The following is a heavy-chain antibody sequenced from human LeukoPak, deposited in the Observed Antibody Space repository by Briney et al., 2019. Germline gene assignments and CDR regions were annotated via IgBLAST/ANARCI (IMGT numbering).Heavy chain of an antibody. Sequence: EASVKVSCKVSGYNLNELSMHWVRQAPGKGREWMGGFDPEDGETIYAQKFQGRVTMTEDTSTDTAYMELSSLKSEDTAVYYCATFWAPVTSLNWFDPWGQGTLVTVSS. CDR3: ATFWAPVTSLNWFDP. V-gene: IGHV1-24*01. CDR1: GYNLNELS. D-gene: IGHD4-17*01. J-gene: IGHJ5*02. CDR2: FDPEDGET.